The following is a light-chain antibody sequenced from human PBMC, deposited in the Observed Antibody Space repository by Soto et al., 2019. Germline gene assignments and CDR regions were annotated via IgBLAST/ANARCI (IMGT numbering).Light chain of an antibody. CDR2: GAS. J-gene: IGKJ5*01. CDR1: QSVTSTY. V-gene: IGKV3-20*01. CDR3: QQYDNSPIT. Sequence: EIVLTQSPGTLSLSPGERATLSCRASQSVTSTYLAWYQQKPGQAPRFLIYGASSRAAGIPARFSGSGSGTDFTLTISRLEPEDFAVYYCQQYDNSPITFGQGTRLEIK.